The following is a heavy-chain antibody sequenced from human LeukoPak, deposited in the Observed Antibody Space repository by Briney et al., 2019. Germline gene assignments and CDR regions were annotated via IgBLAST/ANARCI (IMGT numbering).Heavy chain of an antibody. D-gene: IGHD6-13*01. CDR3: AVRYSSSWYATFDY. V-gene: IGHV1-18*01. CDR2: ISAYNGNT. CDR1: GYTFTSYG. J-gene: IGHJ4*02. Sequence: ASVKVSCKASGYTFTSYGISWVRQAPGQGLEWMGWISAYNGNTNYAQKLQGRVTMTTDTSTSTAYMELRSLRSGDTAVYYCAVRYSSSWYATFDYWGQGTLVTVSS.